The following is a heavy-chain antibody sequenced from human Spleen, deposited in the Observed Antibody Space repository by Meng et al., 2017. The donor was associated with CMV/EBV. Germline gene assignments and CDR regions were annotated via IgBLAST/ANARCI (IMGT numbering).Heavy chain of an antibody. V-gene: IGHV3-11*01. CDR3: ARDRFGRYFDL. Sequence: LSVAFYGGSFRGSYWGWIRQPPGKGLEWLSYISSSADRMFHADSVKGRFTISRDNAKNSLYLEMNSLRVEDTAMYYCARDRFGRYFDLWGRGTLVTVSS. CDR2: ISSSADRM. J-gene: IGHJ2*01. D-gene: IGHD3-10*01. CDR1: GGSFRGSY.